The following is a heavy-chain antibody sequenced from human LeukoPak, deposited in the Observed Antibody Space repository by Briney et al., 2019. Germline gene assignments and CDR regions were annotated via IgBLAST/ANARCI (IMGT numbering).Heavy chain of an antibody. V-gene: IGHV4-34*01. J-gene: IGHJ3*01. CDR2: INHSGRT. CDR3: ARDHYD. CDR1: GGSFSAYH. Sequence: SETLSLTCAVYGGSFSAYHWSWIRQPPGKGLEWIGEINHSGRTTYNPSLKSRVTMSVDTSKNQFSLKLTSVIAADTAVYYCARDHYDWGQGTMVTVSS. D-gene: IGHD4-17*01.